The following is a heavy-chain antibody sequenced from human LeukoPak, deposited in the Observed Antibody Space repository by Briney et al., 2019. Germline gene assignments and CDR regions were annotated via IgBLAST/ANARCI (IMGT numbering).Heavy chain of an antibody. Sequence: HPGGSLRLSCAASGFTFRNYAMSWVRQAPGKGLDWVSGISGTGGGTYYADSVKGRFTISRDNSKNTLYLQMNSLRAEDTAVYYCAKTYYYDSSGYYYDYYYYYGMDVWGQGTTVTVSS. D-gene: IGHD3-22*01. CDR3: AKTYYYDSSGYYYDYYYYYGMDV. V-gene: IGHV3-23*01. CDR2: ISGTGGGT. CDR1: GFTFRNYA. J-gene: IGHJ6*02.